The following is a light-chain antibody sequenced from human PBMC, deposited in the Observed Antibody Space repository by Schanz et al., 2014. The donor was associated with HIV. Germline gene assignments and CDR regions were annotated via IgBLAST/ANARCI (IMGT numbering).Light chain of an antibody. V-gene: IGLV2-14*03. CDR2: DVT. CDR1: SSDVGADNS. CDR3: ISYTSSSTL. Sequence: QSALTQPASVSGSPGQSITISCTGTSSDVGADNSVSWYQQHPGRAPRLLVYDVTYRPSGVSNRFSGSKSGNTASLTISGLQPEDEADYYCISYTSSSTLFGGGTKLTV. J-gene: IGLJ3*02.